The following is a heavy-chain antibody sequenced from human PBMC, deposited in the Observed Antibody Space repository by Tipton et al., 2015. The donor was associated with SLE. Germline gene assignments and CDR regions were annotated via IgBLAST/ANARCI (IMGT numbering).Heavy chain of an antibody. V-gene: IGHV4-4*07. CDR1: GDYLTTNY. J-gene: IGHJ4*02. Sequence: TLSLTCTVSGDYLTTNYWNWIRQPAGKGLEWIGRLYGSGSPTHYNPSLESRVTMSVDKSQNQFSLKLTSVTAADTAVYFCARIRPGHGDPFDFWGQGTLVTVSS. CDR3: ARIRPGHGDPFDF. CDR2: LYGSGSPT. D-gene: IGHD3-3*01.